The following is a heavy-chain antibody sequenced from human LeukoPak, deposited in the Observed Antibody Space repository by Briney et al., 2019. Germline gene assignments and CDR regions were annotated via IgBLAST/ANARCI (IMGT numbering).Heavy chain of an antibody. J-gene: IGHJ4*02. Sequence: GGSLRLSCAASGFIFRNSAMSWVRQAPGKGLEWVSGLSSGGEKTFYAGSVKGRFTISRDDSNATLFLQMNSLRIEDTAVYYCAKDIEHFDSWGQGTLVTVSS. CDR3: AKDIEHFDS. V-gene: IGHV3-23*01. CDR2: LSSGGEKT. D-gene: IGHD2-15*01. CDR1: GFIFRNSA.